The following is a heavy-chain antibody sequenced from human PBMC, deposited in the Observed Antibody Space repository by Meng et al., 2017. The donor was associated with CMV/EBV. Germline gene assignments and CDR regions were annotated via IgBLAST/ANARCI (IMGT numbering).Heavy chain of an antibody. CDR3: AREAAEADAFDI. CDR1: GYTFTSYG. J-gene: IGHJ3*02. D-gene: IGHD6-13*01. V-gene: IGHV1-18*01. Sequence: ASVKVSCKASGYTFTSYGISWVRQAPGQGLERMGWISPYNGNTNYAQKLQGRVTMTTDTSTSTAYMELRSLRSDDTAVYYCAREAAEADAFDIWGHGTMVTVSS. CDR2: ISPYNGNT.